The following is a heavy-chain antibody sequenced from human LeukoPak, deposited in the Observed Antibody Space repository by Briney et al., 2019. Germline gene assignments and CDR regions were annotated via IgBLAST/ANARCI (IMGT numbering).Heavy chain of an antibody. V-gene: IGHV3-23*01. D-gene: IGHD3-10*01. CDR2: ISGSGGST. CDR1: GFTFSSYA. Sequence: GGSLRLSCAASGFTFSSYAMSWVRQAPGKGLEWVSAISGSGGSTYYADSVKGRFTISRDSSKNTLYLQMNSLRAEDTAVYYCAKRGIYGYYFDYWGQGTLVTVSS. CDR3: AKRGIYGYYFDY. J-gene: IGHJ4*02.